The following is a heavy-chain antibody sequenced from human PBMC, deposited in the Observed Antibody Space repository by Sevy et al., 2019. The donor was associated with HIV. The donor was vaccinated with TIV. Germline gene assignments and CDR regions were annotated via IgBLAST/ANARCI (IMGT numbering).Heavy chain of an antibody. CDR3: ARAVEMATIVGEDAFDI. D-gene: IGHD5-12*01. V-gene: IGHV1-69*06. CDR2: IIPIFGTA. Sequence: ASVKVSCKASGGIFSSYAISWVRQAPGQGREWMGGIIPIFGTANYAQKFQGRVTITADKSTSTAYMELSSRRSEDTAVYYCARAVEMATIVGEDAFDIWGQGRMVTVSS. CDR1: GGIFSSYA. J-gene: IGHJ3*02.